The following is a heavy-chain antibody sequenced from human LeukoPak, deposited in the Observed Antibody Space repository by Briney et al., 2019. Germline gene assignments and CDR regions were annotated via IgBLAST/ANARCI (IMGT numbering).Heavy chain of an antibody. CDR3: ASSYLQYCSGGSCYQNWFDP. D-gene: IGHD2-15*01. CDR1: GGSISSSYW. CDR2: IYHSGTT. J-gene: IGHJ5*02. Sequence: SETLSLTCAVSGGSISSSYWWSWVRQPPGKGLEWIGEIYHSGTTNYNPSLKSRVTISVDKLKNQFSLRLSSVTAADTAVYYCASSYLQYCSGGSCYQNWFDPWGQGTLVTVSS. V-gene: IGHV4-4*02.